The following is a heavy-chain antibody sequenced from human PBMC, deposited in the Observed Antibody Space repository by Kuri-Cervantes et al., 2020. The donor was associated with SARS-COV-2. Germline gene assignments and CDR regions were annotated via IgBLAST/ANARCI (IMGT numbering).Heavy chain of an antibody. D-gene: IGHD1-14*01. CDR2: IYYSGST. CDR1: GGSISSYY. Sequence: SETLSLTCTVSGGSISSYYWSWIRQPPGKGLEWIGYIYYSGSTNYNPSLESRVTISVDTSKNQFSLKLSSVTAADTAVYYCARAINRKEWFDPWGQGTLVTVSS. CDR3: ARAINRKEWFDP. V-gene: IGHV4-59*01. J-gene: IGHJ5*02.